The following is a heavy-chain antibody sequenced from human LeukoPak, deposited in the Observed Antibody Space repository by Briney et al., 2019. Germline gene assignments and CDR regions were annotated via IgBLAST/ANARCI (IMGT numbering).Heavy chain of an antibody. CDR3: AKDEGCSSTNCYVD. CDR1: GFTFSSYA. D-gene: IGHD2-2*01. CDR2: ISGSGGST. V-gene: IGHV3-23*01. J-gene: IGHJ4*02. Sequence: GGSLRLSCAASGFTFSSYAMSWVRQAPGEGLEWVSAISGSGGSTYYADSVKGRFTISRDNSKNTLYLQMNSLRAEDTAVYYCAKDEGCSSTNCYVDWGQGTLVTVSS.